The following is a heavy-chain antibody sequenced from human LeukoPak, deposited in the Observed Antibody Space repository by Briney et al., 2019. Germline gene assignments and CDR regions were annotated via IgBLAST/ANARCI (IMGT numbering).Heavy chain of an antibody. CDR2: INHSGSA. Sequence: PSETLSLTCAVYGGSFSGYYWSWIRQPPGKGLEWIGEINHSGSANYNPALKSRVTISVDTSKNQFSLKLNSVTAADTAVYYCARRLTQYDCFDPWGQGILVTVSS. V-gene: IGHV4-34*01. CDR1: GGSFSGYY. CDR3: ARRLTQYDCFDP. J-gene: IGHJ5*02. D-gene: IGHD2-2*01.